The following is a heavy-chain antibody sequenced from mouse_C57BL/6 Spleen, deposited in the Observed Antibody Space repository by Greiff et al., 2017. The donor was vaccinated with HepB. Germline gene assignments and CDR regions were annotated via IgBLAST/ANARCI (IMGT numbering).Heavy chain of an antibody. CDR2: ISDGGSYT. V-gene: IGHV5-4*01. CDR3: AREGRRYFDV. Sequence: EVQLQQSGGGLVKPGGSLKLSCAASGFTFSSYAMSWVRQTPEKRLEWVATISDGGSYTYYPDNVKGRFTISRDNAKNNLYLQMSHLKSEDTAMYYCAREGRRYFDVWGTGTTVTVSS. J-gene: IGHJ1*03. CDR1: GFTFSSYA.